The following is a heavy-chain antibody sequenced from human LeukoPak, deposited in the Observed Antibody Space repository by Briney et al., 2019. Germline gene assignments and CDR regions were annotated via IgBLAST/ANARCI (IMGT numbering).Heavy chain of an antibody. CDR2: IRSKANSYAT. D-gene: IGHD3-9*01. J-gene: IGHJ4*02. CDR3: TTTYYDILTGYYTFDY. CDR1: GFTFSGFI. Sequence: GGSLRLSCAASGFTFSGFIMHWVRQASGKGLEWVGRIRSKANSYATTYAASVKGRFTISRDDSKNTAYLQMNSLKTEDTAVYYCTTTYYDILTGYYTFDYWGQGTLVTVSS. V-gene: IGHV3-73*01.